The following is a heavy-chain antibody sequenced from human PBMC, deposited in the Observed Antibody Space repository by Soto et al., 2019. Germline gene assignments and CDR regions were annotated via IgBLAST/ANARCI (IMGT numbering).Heavy chain of an antibody. Sequence: GSLRLSCAASGFTFSSYSMNWARQAPGKGLEWVSYISSSSTIYYADSVKGRFTISRDNAKNSLYLQMNSLRDEDTAVYYCARTGVPYYYDSSGYYPTEFDYWGKGTLVTVSS. J-gene: IGHJ4*02. D-gene: IGHD3-22*01. CDR2: ISSSSTI. V-gene: IGHV3-48*02. CDR1: GFTFSSYS. CDR3: ARTGVPYYYDSSGYYPTEFDY.